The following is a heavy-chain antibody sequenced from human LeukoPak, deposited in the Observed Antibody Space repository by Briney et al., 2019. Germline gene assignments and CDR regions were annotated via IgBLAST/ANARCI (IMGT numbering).Heavy chain of an antibody. V-gene: IGHV3-30*18. CDR2: ISYDGSNK. Sequence: PGRSLRLSCAASGFTFSSYGMHWVRQAPGKGLEWVAVISYDGSNKYYADSVKGRFTISRDNPKNTLYLQMNSLRAEDTAVYYCAKDGGQWLLDYWGQGTLVTVSS. CDR1: GFTFSSYG. CDR3: AKDGGQWLLDY. D-gene: IGHD5-24*01. J-gene: IGHJ4*02.